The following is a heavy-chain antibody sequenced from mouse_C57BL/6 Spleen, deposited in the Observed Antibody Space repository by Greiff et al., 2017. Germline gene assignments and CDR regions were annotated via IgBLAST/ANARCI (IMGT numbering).Heavy chain of an antibody. CDR3: ARVDYGGGLFAY. J-gene: IGHJ3*01. V-gene: IGHV5-4*03. Sequence: DVMLVESGGGLVKPGGSLKLSCAASGFTFSSYAMSWVRQTPEKRLEWVATISDGGSYTYYPDNVKGRFTISRDNAKNNLYLQMSHLKSEDTAMYYCARVDYGGGLFAYWGQGTLVTVSA. CDR1: GFTFSSYA. CDR2: ISDGGSYT. D-gene: IGHD1-1*01.